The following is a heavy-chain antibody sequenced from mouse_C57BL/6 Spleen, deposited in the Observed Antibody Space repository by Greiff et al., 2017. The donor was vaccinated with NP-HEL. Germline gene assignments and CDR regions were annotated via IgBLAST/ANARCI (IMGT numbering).Heavy chain of an antibody. D-gene: IGHD2-4*01. V-gene: IGHV5-17*01. CDR3: ARGGNYYDYVLGY. CDR1: GFTFSDYG. CDR2: ISSGSSTI. J-gene: IGHJ2*01. Sequence: EVQGVESGGGLVKPGGSLKLSCAASGFTFSDYGMHWVRQAPEKGLEWVAYISSGSSTIYYVDTVKGRFTISRDNAKNTLFLQMTSLRSEDTAMYYCARGGNYYDYVLGYWGQGTTLTVSS.